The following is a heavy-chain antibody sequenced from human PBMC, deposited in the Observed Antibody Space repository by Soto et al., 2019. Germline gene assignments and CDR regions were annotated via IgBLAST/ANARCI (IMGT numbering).Heavy chain of an antibody. V-gene: IGHV4-39*01. J-gene: IGHJ4*02. CDR1: GGSISSSSYY. D-gene: IGHD3-9*01. CDR2: IYYSGKT. Sequence: SETLSLTCSVSGGSISSSSYYWGWIRQPPGKGLEWIGNIYYSGKTYYTPSLKSRVTISVDTSKNQFSLKLTSVTAADTAVYYCVTSLTGYYQDFDYWGQGTLVTVSS. CDR3: VTSLTGYYQDFDY.